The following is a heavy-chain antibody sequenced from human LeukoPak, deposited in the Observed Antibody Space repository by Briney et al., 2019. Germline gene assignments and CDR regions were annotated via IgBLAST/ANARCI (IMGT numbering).Heavy chain of an antibody. CDR2: IDSGGST. Sequence: PSETLSLTCTVSGGSISPYYWTWIRQSPGKGLEWIGYIDSGGSTNYSPSLKSRVTMSVDTPNAPFSLRVTSVTAADTAVYYCARTYYYDDIGYYSDAFDIWGQGTMVTVAS. CDR1: GGSISPYY. D-gene: IGHD3-22*01. CDR3: ARTYYYDDIGYYSDAFDI. V-gene: IGHV4-59*08. J-gene: IGHJ3*02.